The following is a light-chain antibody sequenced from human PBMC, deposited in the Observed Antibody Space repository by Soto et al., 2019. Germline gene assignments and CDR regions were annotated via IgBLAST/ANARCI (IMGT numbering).Light chain of an antibody. CDR1: QTIDKF. CDR3: QQRKHWPPIT. CDR2: DSA. J-gene: IGKJ5*01. V-gene: IGKV3-11*01. Sequence: EVELTQSPATLSLSPGETATLSCRASQTIDKFLAWYQQRPGQPPRLLIFDSANRATGVPARFSGSGSGTIFTLTIGSLEPEDSAVYYCQQRKHWPPITFGQGTRLEI.